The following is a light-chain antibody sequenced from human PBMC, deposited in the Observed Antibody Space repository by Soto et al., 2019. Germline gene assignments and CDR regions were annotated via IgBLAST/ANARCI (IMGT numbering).Light chain of an antibody. CDR3: QQYNDYSWT. CDR1: QSISAW. Sequence: DIQMTQSPSTLSASVGDSVSINCRACQSISAWLAWYQQKPGKAPRLLIYKASTLEIGVPSRFSGSGSGTEFTLTISSLQPDDVAIYYCQQYNDYSWTFGQGTKVDLK. J-gene: IGKJ1*01. V-gene: IGKV1-5*03. CDR2: KAS.